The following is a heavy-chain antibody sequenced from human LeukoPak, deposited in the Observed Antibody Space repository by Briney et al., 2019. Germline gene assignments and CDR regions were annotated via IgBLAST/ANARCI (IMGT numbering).Heavy chain of an antibody. D-gene: IGHD5-24*01. J-gene: IGHJ4*02. CDR1: GXSFSDYY. V-gene: IGHV4-34*01. CDR2: FNHSGST. CDR3: ARDRYGDGFAHFDY. Sequence: KPSETLSLTCAVYGXSFSDYYWNWIRQPPGKGLEWIVEFNHSGSTNYNPFLKSRVTISVDTSKNQFSLKLSSVTAADTAVYYCARDRYGDGFAHFDYWGQGALVTVSS.